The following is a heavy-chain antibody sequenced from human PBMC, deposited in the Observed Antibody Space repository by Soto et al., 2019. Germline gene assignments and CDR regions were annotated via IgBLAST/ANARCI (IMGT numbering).Heavy chain of an antibody. D-gene: IGHD2-8*01. CDR1: GFSFSDYY. V-gene: IGHV3-11*01. CDR2: ISSTSGTI. J-gene: IGHJ4*02. Sequence: QVQLVESGGGLVGPGGSLRLSCAASGFSFSDYYMTWIRQAPGKGLEWVSYISSTSGTISYAGSVKGRFTISRDNAKNSLSLQMNSLRAEDTAVYYCARAVYASKTEFDNWGQGTLVTVSS. CDR3: ARAVYASKTEFDN.